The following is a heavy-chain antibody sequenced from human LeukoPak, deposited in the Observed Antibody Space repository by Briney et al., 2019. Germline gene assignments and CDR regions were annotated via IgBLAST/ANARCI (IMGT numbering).Heavy chain of an antibody. Sequence: GSVKVSCKASGYTFTSYDINWVRQATGQGGEWMGWMNPNSGNTGYAQKCQGRVTMTRNTSISTAYMELSSLRSEDTAVYYCASGYGGAGLFDYWGQGTLVTVSS. J-gene: IGHJ4*02. CDR3: ASGYGGAGLFDY. CDR1: GYTFTSYD. CDR2: MNPNSGNT. D-gene: IGHD4-23*01. V-gene: IGHV1-8*01.